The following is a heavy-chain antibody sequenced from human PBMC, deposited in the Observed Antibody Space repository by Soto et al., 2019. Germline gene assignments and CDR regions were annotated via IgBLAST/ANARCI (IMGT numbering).Heavy chain of an antibody. V-gene: IGHV1-18*04. J-gene: IGHJ6*02. CDR3: ARDQASPYYDFWSGRRRGMDV. Sequence: QVPLVQSGAEVKKPGASVKVSCKASGYTFTSYGISWVRQAPGQGLEWMGWISAYNGNTNYAQKLQGRVTMTTDTSTSTAYMELRSLRSDDTAVYYCARDQASPYYDFWSGRRRGMDVWGQGTTVTVSS. D-gene: IGHD3-3*01. CDR1: GYTFTSYG. CDR2: ISAYNGNT.